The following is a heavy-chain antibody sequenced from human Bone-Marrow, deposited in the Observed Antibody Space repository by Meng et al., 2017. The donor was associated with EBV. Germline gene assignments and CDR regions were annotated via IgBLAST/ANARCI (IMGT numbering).Heavy chain of an antibody. V-gene: IGHV3-30*18. CDR2: ISYDGSNK. J-gene: IGHJ4*02. Sequence: QVRLVESGGGVVQPWRSLRLSCAAFGFTFSSYGMHWVRQAPGKGLEWVAVISYDGSNKYYADSVKGRFTISRDNSKNTLYLQMNSLRAEDTAVYYCAKDGWGSSWYLDYWGQGTLVTVSS. CDR1: GFTFSSYG. D-gene: IGHD6-13*01. CDR3: AKDGWGSSWYLDY.